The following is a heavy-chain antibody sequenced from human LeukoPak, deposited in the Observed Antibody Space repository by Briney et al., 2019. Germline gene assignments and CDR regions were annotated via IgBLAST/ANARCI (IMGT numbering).Heavy chain of an antibody. CDR1: GGTFSNHA. J-gene: IGHJ4*02. CDR2: IVPMVGIA. CDR3: ARGYCSSTSCYAFDY. D-gene: IGHD2-2*01. Sequence: GASVKVSCKTSGGTFSNHAININWVRQAPGQGLEWMGRIVPMVGIAKYAQKFQGRVTITADKSTRIAYMELSSLSLEDTAVYYCARGYCSSTSCYAFDYWGQGTLVTVSS. V-gene: IGHV1-69*04.